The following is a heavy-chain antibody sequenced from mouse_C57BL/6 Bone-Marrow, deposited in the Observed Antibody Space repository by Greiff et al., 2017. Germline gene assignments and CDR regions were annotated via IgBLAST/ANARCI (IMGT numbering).Heavy chain of an antibody. CDR1: GFSFNTYA. CDR2: IRSKSNNYAT. V-gene: IGHV10-1*01. Sequence: EVQLVESGGGLVQPKGSLKLSCAASGFSFNTYAMNWVRQAPGKGLEWVARIRSKSNNYATYSADSVKDRFTISRDDSESMLYLQMNNLKTEDTAMYYCVRGLGRRAFDYWGQGTTLTVSS. D-gene: IGHD4-1*01. CDR3: VRGLGRRAFDY. J-gene: IGHJ2*01.